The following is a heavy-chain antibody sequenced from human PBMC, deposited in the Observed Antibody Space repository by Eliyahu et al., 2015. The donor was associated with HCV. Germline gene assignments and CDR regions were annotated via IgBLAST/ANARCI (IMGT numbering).Heavy chain of an antibody. Sequence: QVHLVESGGGVVQPGRSLRLSCAASGFSFSNYSMHWVRQAPGKGLDWLSIISYDGGNTYYGDSVKGRFTVSRDNTRNTLYLQMNSLRPDDTAVYYCARSFPRYGDLHYWGQGTLVTVAS. CDR3: ARSFPRYGDLHY. CDR1: GFSFSNYS. J-gene: IGHJ4*02. CDR2: ISYDGGNT. V-gene: IGHV3-30-3*01. D-gene: IGHD4-17*01.